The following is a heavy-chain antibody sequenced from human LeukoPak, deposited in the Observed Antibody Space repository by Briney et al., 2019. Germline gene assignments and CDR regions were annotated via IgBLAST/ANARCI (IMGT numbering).Heavy chain of an antibody. CDR2: TNTHGTSA. CDR1: GFTFNNCW. V-gene: IGHV3-74*01. CDR3: LAGYYYYYMDV. D-gene: IGHD6-13*01. J-gene: IGHJ6*03. Sequence: PGGSLRLSCATSGFTFNNCWMHWVRQAPGKGLVWVARTNTHGTSANYADSVKGRFIISRDNANNTLYLQMNGLRDEDTGVYYALAGYYYYYMDVWGKGTTVTVSS.